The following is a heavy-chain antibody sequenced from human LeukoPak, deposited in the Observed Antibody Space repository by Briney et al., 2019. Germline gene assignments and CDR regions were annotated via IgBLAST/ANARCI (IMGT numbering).Heavy chain of an antibody. V-gene: IGHV4-34*01. Sequence: SETLSLTCAVYGGSFSGYYWSWIRQPPGKGLEWIGEINHSGSTNYNPSLKSRVTISVDTSKNQFSLKLSSVTAADTAVYCCARGRYGYCSGGSCYPRGDYYYGMDVWGKGTTVTVSS. J-gene: IGHJ6*04. CDR3: ARGRYGYCSGGSCYPRGDYYYGMDV. CDR2: INHSGST. D-gene: IGHD2-15*01. CDR1: GGSFSGYY.